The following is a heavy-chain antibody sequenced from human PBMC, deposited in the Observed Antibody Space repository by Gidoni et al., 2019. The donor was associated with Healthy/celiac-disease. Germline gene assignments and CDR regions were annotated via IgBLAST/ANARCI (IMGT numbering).Heavy chain of an antibody. V-gene: IGHV3-23*01. Sequence: FTISRDNSKNTLYLQMNSLRAEDTAVYYCAKDKVGQTNPQYIDYWGQGTLVTVSS. D-gene: IGHD1-26*01. J-gene: IGHJ4*02. CDR3: AKDKVGQTNPQYIDY.